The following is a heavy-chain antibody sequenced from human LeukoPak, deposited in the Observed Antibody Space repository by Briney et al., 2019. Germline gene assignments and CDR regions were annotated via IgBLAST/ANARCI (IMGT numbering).Heavy chain of an antibody. CDR3: ARAPRYYYDSSGYSDY. CDR1: GYTFTSYA. V-gene: IGHV1-3*01. CDR2: INAGNGNT. D-gene: IGHD3-22*01. J-gene: IGHJ4*02. Sequence: ASVKVSCKASGYTFTSYAMHWVRQAPGQRLEWMGWINAGNGNTKYSQKFQGRVTITRDTSASTAYMELSSLRSEDTAVYYCARAPRYYYDSSGYSDYWGQGTLVTVSS.